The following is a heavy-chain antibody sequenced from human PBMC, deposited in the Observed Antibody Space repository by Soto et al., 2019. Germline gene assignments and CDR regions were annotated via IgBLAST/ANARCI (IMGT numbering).Heavy chain of an antibody. CDR2: TYYRSKWYS. V-gene: IGHV6-1*01. CDR1: GDSVSSTSAA. Sequence: SQTLSLTCAISGDSVSSTSAAWSWIRQSPSRGFEWLGRTYYRSKWYSDYAVSVKSRITINPDTSKNQFSLQLNSVTPEDTAVYYCARGSYYSGWVWGQGTLVTVSS. J-gene: IGHJ4*02. CDR3: ARGSYYSGWV. D-gene: IGHD6-19*01.